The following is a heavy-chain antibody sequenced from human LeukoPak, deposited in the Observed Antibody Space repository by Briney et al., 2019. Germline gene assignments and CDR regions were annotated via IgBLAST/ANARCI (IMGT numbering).Heavy chain of an antibody. J-gene: IGHJ4*01. D-gene: IGHD3-22*01. Sequence: SVKVSCKASGGTFSSYAISWVRQAPGQGLEWMGGIIPIFGTANYAQKFQGRVTITTDESTSTAYMELSSLRSEDTAVYYCARTLLQYYSSGYYQNFDYWGQGTPVTGSS. CDR2: IIPIFGTA. CDR1: GGTFSSYA. CDR3: ARTLLQYYSSGYYQNFDY. V-gene: IGHV1-69*05.